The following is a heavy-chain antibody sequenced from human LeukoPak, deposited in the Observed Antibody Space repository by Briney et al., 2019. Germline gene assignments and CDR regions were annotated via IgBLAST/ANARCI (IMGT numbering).Heavy chain of an antibody. D-gene: IGHD6-13*01. CDR3: ARDKSISAAGWFDP. J-gene: IGHJ5*02. V-gene: IGHV4-4*07. CDR2: IYTGGIT. Sequence: PSETLSLTCTVSGGSISSYYWSWIRQPAGKGLEYIGRIYTGGITNYNPSLKSRVIMSVDTSKNQSSLKLSSVTAADTAVYYCARDKSISAAGWFDPWGQGTLVTVSS. CDR1: GGSISSYY.